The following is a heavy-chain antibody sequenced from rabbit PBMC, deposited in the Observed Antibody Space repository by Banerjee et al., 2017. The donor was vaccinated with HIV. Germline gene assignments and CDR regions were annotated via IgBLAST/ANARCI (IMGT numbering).Heavy chain of an antibody. CDR2: INTSSGNT. V-gene: IGHV1S45*01. CDR3: ARVGAGSSNYPYYYGMDL. D-gene: IGHD8-1*01. J-gene: IGHJ6*01. Sequence: QEQLEESGGDLVKPEGSLTLTCTASGFSFSNKYVMCWVRQAPGKGLEWIACINTSSGNTVYASWAKGRFTISKTSSTTVTLQMTSLTAADTATYFCARVGAGSSNYPYYYGMDLWGPGTLVTVS. CDR1: GFSFSNKYV.